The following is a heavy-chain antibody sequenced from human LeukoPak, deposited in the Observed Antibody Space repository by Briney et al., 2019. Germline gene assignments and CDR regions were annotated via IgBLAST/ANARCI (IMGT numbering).Heavy chain of an antibody. J-gene: IGHJ6*02. CDR3: AKEGEQWLVLGAYYYYGMDV. CDR2: ISGGRSGDST. D-gene: IGHD6-19*01. V-gene: IGHV3-23*01. Sequence: GGSLRLSCAASGFTFSIYAMSWVRQAPGKGLEWVSSISGGRSGDSTHYADSLKGRFTISRDNSKNTLYLQMNSLRAEDTAVYYCAKEGEQWLVLGAYYYYGMDVWGQGTTVTVSS. CDR1: GFTFSIYA.